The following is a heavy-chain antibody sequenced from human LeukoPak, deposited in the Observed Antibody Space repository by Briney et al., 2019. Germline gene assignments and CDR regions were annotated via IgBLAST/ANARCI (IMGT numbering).Heavy chain of an antibody. CDR2: INHSGST. CDR1: GGSFSGYY. Sequence: PSETLSLTCAVYGGSFSGYYWSWIRQPPGKGLEWIGEINHSGSTNYNPSLKSRVTISLDTSKNQFSLKLRSVTAPDTAVYYCAGRVGATTIDYWGQGTLVTVSS. D-gene: IGHD1-26*01. V-gene: IGHV4-34*01. J-gene: IGHJ4*02. CDR3: AGRVGATTIDY.